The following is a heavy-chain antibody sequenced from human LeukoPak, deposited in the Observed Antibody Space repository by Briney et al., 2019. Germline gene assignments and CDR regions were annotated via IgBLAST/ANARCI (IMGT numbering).Heavy chain of an antibody. V-gene: IGHV3-11*04. CDR3: VRGVSISSSWYNDL. D-gene: IGHD6-13*01. CDR2: ISGSDDNI. J-gene: IGHJ3*01. Sequence: GGSLRLSCAASGFTFSDYYMSWIRQAPGKGLEWVSYISGSDDNIYYADSVKGRFTISRDNAKNSLYLQMNSLRAEDTAVYYCVRGVSISSSWYNDLWGQGTMVTVSS. CDR1: GFTFSDYY.